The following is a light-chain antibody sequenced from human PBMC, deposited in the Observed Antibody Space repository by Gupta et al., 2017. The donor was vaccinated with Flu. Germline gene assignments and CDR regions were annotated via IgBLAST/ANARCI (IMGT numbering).Light chain of an antibody. J-gene: IGLJ2*01. V-gene: IGLV2-14*01. CDR3: RSYTNANNVVV. CDR1: SSAVGGDDY. Sequence: ITCTGTSSAVGGDDYVSWYPHHPGHAPNLMLFEVSRRRAGISDRFSGSRSGTTASLTITGLRAEDEAFYYCRSYTNANNVVVFGGGTKLTVL. CDR2: EVS.